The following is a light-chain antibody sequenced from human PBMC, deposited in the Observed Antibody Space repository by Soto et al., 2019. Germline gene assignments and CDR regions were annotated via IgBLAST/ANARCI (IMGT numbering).Light chain of an antibody. CDR2: GAS. J-gene: IGKJ5*01. CDR1: RDVSTN. Sequence: ETVMTQSPDILSVSPGESATLSCRASRDVSTNLAWFHQKPGQTPRLVLYGASKRAAGIPARFSGSGSGTHFTLTISSLQSEDFGVYYCQHPSAFGQGTRLEIK. V-gene: IGKV3-15*01. CDR3: QHPSA.